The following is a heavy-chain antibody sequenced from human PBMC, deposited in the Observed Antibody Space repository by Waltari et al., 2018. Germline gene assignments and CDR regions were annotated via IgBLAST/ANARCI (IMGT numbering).Heavy chain of an antibody. CDR1: GGSFSGYY. CDR3: ARRLLWFGELSWFDP. V-gene: IGHV4-34*01. D-gene: IGHD3-10*01. Sequence: QVQLQQWGAGLLKPSETLSLTCAVYGGSFSGYYWSWLRQPPGKGLEWIGEINHSGSTNYNPSLKSRVTISVDTSKNQFSLKLSSVTAADTAVYYCARRLLWFGELSWFDPWGQGTLVTVSS. J-gene: IGHJ5*02. CDR2: INHSGST.